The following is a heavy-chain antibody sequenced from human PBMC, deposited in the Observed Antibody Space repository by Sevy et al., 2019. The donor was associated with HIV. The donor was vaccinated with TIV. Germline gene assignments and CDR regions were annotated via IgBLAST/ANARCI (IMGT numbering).Heavy chain of an antibody. Sequence: GGSLRLSCAASGFTFDGYAMHWVRQAPGKGLEWVSGISWNSGSIGYADSVKGRFTISRDNAKNSLYLQMNSLRAEDTALYYCAKDTGGAMVRGVPYYYYGMDVWGQGTTVTVSS. J-gene: IGHJ6*02. V-gene: IGHV3-9*01. D-gene: IGHD3-10*01. CDR2: ISWNSGSI. CDR1: GFTFDGYA. CDR3: AKDTGGAMVRGVPYYYYGMDV.